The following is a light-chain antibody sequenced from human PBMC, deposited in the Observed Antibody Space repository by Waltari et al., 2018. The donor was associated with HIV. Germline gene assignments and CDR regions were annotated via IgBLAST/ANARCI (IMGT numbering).Light chain of an antibody. Sequence: EIALTHSAATLSVSPGESATLSCRASQTVSTTLAWYQQNPGQAPRVLIYDASTRATGTPARFSGSGSGTEFTLTISSLQSEDFAVYFCQQYNDWPTTFGQGTKVEIK. CDR3: QQYNDWPTT. CDR2: DAS. CDR1: QTVSTT. V-gene: IGKV3-15*01. J-gene: IGKJ1*01.